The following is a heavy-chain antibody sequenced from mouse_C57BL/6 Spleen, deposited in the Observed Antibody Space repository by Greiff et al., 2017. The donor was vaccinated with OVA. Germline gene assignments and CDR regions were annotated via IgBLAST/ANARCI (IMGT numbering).Heavy chain of an antibody. D-gene: IGHD1-3*01. J-gene: IGHJ2*01. CDR3: ARITNDYFDY. CDR2: IYPGDGDT. Sequence: QVQLQQSGPELVKPGASVKISCKASGYAFSSSWMNWVKQRPGKGLEWIGRIYPGDGDTNYNGKFKGKATLTADKSSSTAYMQLSSLTSEDSAVYFCARITNDYFDYWGQGTTLTVSS. CDR1: GYAFSSSW. V-gene: IGHV1-82*01.